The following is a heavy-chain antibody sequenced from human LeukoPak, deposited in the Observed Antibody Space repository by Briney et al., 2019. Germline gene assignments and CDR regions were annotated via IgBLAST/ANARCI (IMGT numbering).Heavy chain of an antibody. Sequence: GAALQISCKGSGYGFTSYWIGWVRQMPGKGLEWMGIIYPGDSDTRYSPSFQGQVTISADKSISTAYLQWSSLKASDTAMYYCARLEGGLYSSSSYAFDIWGQGTMVTVSS. CDR3: ARLEGGLYSSSSYAFDI. CDR2: IYPGDSDT. CDR1: GYGFTSYW. V-gene: IGHV5-51*01. J-gene: IGHJ3*02. D-gene: IGHD6-6*01.